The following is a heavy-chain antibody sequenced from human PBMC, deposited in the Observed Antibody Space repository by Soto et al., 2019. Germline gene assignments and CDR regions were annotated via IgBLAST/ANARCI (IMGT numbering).Heavy chain of an antibody. D-gene: IGHD6-19*01. V-gene: IGHV4-4*02. CDR3: ARGRWWLVSGGSGGMDV. J-gene: IGHJ6*02. Sequence: QVQLQESGPGLVKPSGTLSLTCAVSGGSISSSNWWSWVRQPPGKVLEWIGEIYHSGSTNYNPSLKSRVTISVDKSTNQLSLKLGSVAAADTAVYYCARGRWWLVSGGSGGMDVWGQGTTVTVSS. CDR1: GGSISSSNW. CDR2: IYHSGST.